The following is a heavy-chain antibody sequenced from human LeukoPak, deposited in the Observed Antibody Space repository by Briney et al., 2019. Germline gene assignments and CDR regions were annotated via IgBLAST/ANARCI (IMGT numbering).Heavy chain of an antibody. CDR1: GGSISSYY. J-gene: IGHJ4*02. V-gene: IGHV4-59*08. D-gene: IGHD3-22*01. CDR2: IYYSGST. Sequence: SETLSLTCTVSGGSISSYYWSWIRQPPGKGLEWIGYIYYSGSTNYNPSLKSRVTISVDTSKNQFSLKLSSVTAADTAVYYCARQGGYYDSSGYADYWGQGTLVTVSS. CDR3: ARQGGYYDSSGYADY.